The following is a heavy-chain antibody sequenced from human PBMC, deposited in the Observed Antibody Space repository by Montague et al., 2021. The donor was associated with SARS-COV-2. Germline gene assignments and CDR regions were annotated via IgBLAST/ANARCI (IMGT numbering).Heavy chain of an antibody. D-gene: IGHD5-24*01. CDR2: ISSSSSYI. V-gene: IGHV3-21*01. J-gene: IGHJ6*02. CDR1: GFTGFTFSSYA. CDR3: ARDYKPVGRDGYNYDYYYGMDV. Sequence: SLRLSCAASGFTGFTFSSYAMSRVRQAPGKGLEWVSSISSSSSYIYYADSVKGRFTISRDNAKNSLYLQMNSLRAEDTAVYYCARDYKPVGRDGYNYDYYYGMDVWGQGTTVTVSS.